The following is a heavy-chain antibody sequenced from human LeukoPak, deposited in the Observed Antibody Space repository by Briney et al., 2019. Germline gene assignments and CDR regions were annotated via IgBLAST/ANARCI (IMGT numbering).Heavy chain of an antibody. CDR2: ISRDGTYT. V-gene: IGHV3-43*01. Sequence: GGSLRLSCAASGFTFSDSTMHWVRQAPGRGLEWVSLISRDGTYTYYADSVKGRFTISRDNSKNSLYLQMNSLTTEDTALYYCARDLPNCSSTSCYPSDAFDIWGQGTMVTVSS. CDR1: GFTFSDST. J-gene: IGHJ3*02. D-gene: IGHD2-2*01. CDR3: ARDLPNCSSTSCYPSDAFDI.